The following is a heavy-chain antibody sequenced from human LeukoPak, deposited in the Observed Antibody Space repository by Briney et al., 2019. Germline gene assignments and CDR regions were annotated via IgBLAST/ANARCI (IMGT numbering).Heavy chain of an antibody. CDR1: GGTFSSYA. CDR2: IIPIFGTA. D-gene: IGHD3-22*01. V-gene: IGHV1-69*13. J-gene: IGHJ3*02. Sequence: SVKVSCKASGGTFSSYAISWVRQAPGQGLEWMGGIIPIFGTANYAQEFQGRVTITADESTSTAYMELSSLRSEDTAVYYCARDGNGDSSGYYYGGSDAFDIWGQGTMVTVSS. CDR3: ARDGNGDSSGYYYGGSDAFDI.